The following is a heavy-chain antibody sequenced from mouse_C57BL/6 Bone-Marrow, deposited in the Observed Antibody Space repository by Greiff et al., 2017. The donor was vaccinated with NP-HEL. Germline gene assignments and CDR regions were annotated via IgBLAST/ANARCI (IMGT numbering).Heavy chain of an antibody. CDR1: GFSLSTSGMG. V-gene: IGHV8-12*01. J-gene: IGHJ1*03. CDR2: IYWDDDK. Sequence: QVTLKVSGPGILQPSQTLSLTCSFSGFSLSTSGMGVSWIRQPSGKGLEWLAHIYWDDDKRYNPSLKSRLTISKDTSRNQVFLKITSVDTADTATYYCARRRNYGSSWEGYFDVWGTGTTVTVSS. D-gene: IGHD1-1*01. CDR3: ARRRNYGSSWEGYFDV.